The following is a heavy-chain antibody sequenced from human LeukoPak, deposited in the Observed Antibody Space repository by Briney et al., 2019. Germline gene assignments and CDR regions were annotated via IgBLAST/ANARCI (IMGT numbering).Heavy chain of an antibody. D-gene: IGHD2-15*01. CDR3: ARASPIVVVVAATDNWFDP. J-gene: IGHJ5*02. CDR2: IIPIFGTA. CDR1: GGTFSSYA. V-gene: IGHV1-69*13. Sequence: SVKVSCKASGGTFSSYAISWVRQAPGQGLEWMGGIIPIFGTASYAQKFQGRVTITADESTSTAYMELSSLRSEDTAVYYCARASPIVVVVAATDNWFDPWGQGTLVTVSP.